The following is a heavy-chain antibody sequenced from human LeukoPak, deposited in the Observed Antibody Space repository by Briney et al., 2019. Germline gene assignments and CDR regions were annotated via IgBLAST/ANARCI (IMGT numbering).Heavy chain of an antibody. D-gene: IGHD5-12*01. CDR3: ARGWLRWTFLHDAFDI. V-gene: IGHV3-23*01. CDR1: GFTFSSYA. Sequence: GGSLRLSCAASGFTFSSYAMSWVRQAPGKGLEWVSAISGSGGSTYYADSVKGRFTISRDNAENSLYLQMNSLRAEDTAVYYCARGWLRWTFLHDAFDIWGQGTMVTVSS. J-gene: IGHJ3*02. CDR2: ISGSGGST.